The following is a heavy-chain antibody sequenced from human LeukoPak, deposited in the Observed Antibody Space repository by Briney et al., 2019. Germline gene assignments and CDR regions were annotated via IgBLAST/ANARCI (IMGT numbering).Heavy chain of an antibody. Sequence: GGSLRLSCAASGFTFSSYGMHWVRQAPVKGMEWVAVISYDGSNKYYADSVKGRFTISRDNSKNTLYLQMNSLRAEDTAVYYCAKDSSSGSYSYFDYWGQGTLVTVSS. J-gene: IGHJ4*02. CDR2: ISYDGSNK. CDR1: GFTFSSYG. CDR3: AKDSSSGSYSYFDY. V-gene: IGHV3-30*18. D-gene: IGHD1-26*01.